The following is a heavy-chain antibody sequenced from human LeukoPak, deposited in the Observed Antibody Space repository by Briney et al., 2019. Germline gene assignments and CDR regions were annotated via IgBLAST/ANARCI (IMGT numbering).Heavy chain of an antibody. Sequence: SVKVSCKASGGTFSSYAISWVRQAPGQGLEWMGGIIPIFGTANYAQKFQGRVTITADESTSTAYMELSSLRSEDTAVYYCTRATYYDSSGYYFGYWGQGTLVTVSS. CDR2: IIPIFGTA. J-gene: IGHJ4*02. V-gene: IGHV1-69*01. D-gene: IGHD3-22*01. CDR3: TRATYYDSSGYYFGY. CDR1: GGTFSSYA.